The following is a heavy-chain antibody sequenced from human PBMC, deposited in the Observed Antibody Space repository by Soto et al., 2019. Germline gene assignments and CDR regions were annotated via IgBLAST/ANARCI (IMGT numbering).Heavy chain of an antibody. D-gene: IGHD3-10*01. Sequence: GESLNISCKFSGYIFPSYLILFVRQKPGEGLEWMCIINPGDSEARYSPSFQGQVTFSVDWRSGTAYLQWDKLKASDTAMYYCAIRHKGSYYKDY. CDR2: INPGDSEA. V-gene: IGHV5-51*01. J-gene: IGHJ6*03. CDR1: GYIFPSYL. CDR3: AIRHKGSYYKDY.